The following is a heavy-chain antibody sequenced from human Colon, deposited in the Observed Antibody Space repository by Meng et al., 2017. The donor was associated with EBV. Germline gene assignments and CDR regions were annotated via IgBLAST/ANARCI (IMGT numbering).Heavy chain of an antibody. D-gene: IGHD6-19*01. J-gene: IGHJ4*02. CDR2: IYYSGST. Sequence: VQRPESGPGLVKPSQTRSLPWTVSGGSVSSGGYYWTWIRQHPGKGLEWFGHIYYSGSTFYNPSLKRRVIISIDTSKNQFSLNLRSVTAADTAVYYCARVSSGWDYFDYWGQGTLVTVSS. CDR1: GGSVSSGGYY. V-gene: IGHV4-31*02. CDR3: ARVSSGWDYFDY.